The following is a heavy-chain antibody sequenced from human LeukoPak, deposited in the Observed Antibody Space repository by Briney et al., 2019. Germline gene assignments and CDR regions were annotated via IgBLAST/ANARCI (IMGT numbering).Heavy chain of an antibody. J-gene: IGHJ4*02. Sequence: TGGSLRLSCAASGFTFSSYWMSWVRQAPGKGLEWVANINEDGSEKYYVDSVKGRFTISRDNAKNSLYLQMNSLRAEDTVVYYCAGAGGPGTGDYWGQGTLVTVSS. D-gene: IGHD1-1*01. CDR2: INEDGSEK. CDR3: AGAGGPGTGDY. CDR1: GFTFSSYW. V-gene: IGHV3-7*01.